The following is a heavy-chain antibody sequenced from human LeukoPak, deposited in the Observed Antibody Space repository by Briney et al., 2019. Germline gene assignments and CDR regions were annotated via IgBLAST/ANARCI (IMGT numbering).Heavy chain of an antibody. V-gene: IGHV3-30*18. CDR3: AKDGGAQGNFDY. CDR2: ISYDGSNK. J-gene: IGHJ4*02. D-gene: IGHD1-26*01. Sequence: GGPLRLSCAASGFTFSSYGMHWVRQAPGKGLEWVAVISYDGSNKYYANSVKGRFTISRDNSKNTLYLQMNSLRAEDTAVYYCAKDGGAQGNFDYWGQGTLVTVSS. CDR1: GFTFSSYG.